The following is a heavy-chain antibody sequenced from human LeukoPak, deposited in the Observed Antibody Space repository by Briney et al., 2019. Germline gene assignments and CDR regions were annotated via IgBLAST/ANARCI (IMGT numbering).Heavy chain of an antibody. J-gene: IGHJ4*02. Sequence: GESLKISCKISGHSFTSYWIGWVRQLPGKGLEWMGIIYPGDSDTRYSPSFQGQVTISADKSISTAYLQWSSLKASDTAIYYCARRVNDYGDYYFDYWGQGTLVTVSS. CDR3: ARRVNDYGDYYFDY. CDR2: IYPGDSDT. D-gene: IGHD4-17*01. V-gene: IGHV5-51*01. CDR1: GHSFTSYW.